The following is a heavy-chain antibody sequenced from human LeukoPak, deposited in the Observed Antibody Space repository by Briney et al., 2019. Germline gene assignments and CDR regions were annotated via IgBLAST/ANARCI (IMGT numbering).Heavy chain of an antibody. CDR1: GFTFSRHV. Sequence: PGGSLGLSYAASGFTFSRHVMQWVRQAPGKGLEWVAVISYDGNNRFYADSVKGRFTISRDNSRNTSYLQMNRLSGDHAAVYSCARGGIPTGPYYYLYYMDVWGKGTAVTVSS. CDR3: ARGGIPTGPYYYLYYMDV. V-gene: IGHV3-30*07. D-gene: IGHD3-10*01. J-gene: IGHJ6*03. CDR2: ISYDGNNR.